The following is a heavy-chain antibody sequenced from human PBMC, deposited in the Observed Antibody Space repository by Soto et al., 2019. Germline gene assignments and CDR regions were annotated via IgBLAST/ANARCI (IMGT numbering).Heavy chain of an antibody. CDR2: IIPILGIA. Sequence: QVQLVQSGAEVKKPGSSVKVSCKASGGTFSSYTISWVRQAPGQGLEWMGRIIPILGIANYAQKLQGRVTITADKSTSTAYMELSSLRSEDTAVYYCAKLPGGAFDIWGQGTMVTVSS. D-gene: IGHD2-15*01. CDR1: GGTFSSYT. V-gene: IGHV1-69*02. CDR3: AKLPGGAFDI. J-gene: IGHJ3*02.